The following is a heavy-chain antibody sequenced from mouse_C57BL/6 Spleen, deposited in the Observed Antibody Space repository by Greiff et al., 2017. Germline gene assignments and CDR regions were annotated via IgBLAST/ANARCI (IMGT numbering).Heavy chain of an antibody. V-gene: IGHV5-17*01. Sequence: EVKVVESGGGLVKPGGSLKLSCAASGFTFSDYGMHWVRQAPEKGLEWVAYISSGSSTIYYADTVKGRFTISRDNAKNTLFLQITSLRSEDTAMYYCARKAYYYGSSYYAMDYWGQGTSVTVSS. J-gene: IGHJ4*01. CDR3: ARKAYYYGSSYYAMDY. D-gene: IGHD1-1*01. CDR1: GFTFSDYG. CDR2: ISSGSSTI.